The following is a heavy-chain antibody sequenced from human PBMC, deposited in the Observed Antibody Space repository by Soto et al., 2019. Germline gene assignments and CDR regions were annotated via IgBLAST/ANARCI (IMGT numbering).Heavy chain of an antibody. CDR3: ARVISGYLFDY. V-gene: IGHV4-59*01. CDR2: ISYSGYT. D-gene: IGHD3-22*01. Sequence: QVQLQESGPGLVKPSETLSLTCTVSGGTISSYYWTWIRQPPGKDLEYIGHISYSGYTNYNPSLKSRVTISLDTSKNQFSLKLSSVTAADTAVYYCARVISGYLFDYWGQGILVTVSS. CDR1: GGTISSYY. J-gene: IGHJ4*02.